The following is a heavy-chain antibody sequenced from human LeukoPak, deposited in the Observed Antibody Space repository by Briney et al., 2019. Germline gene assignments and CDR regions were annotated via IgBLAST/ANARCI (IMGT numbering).Heavy chain of an antibody. V-gene: IGHV3-48*03. Sequence: GGSLRLSCAASEFSLKTFEMNWVRQAPGKGLEWASYIGSSGGPIYYADSVKGRLTISRDNAKNLLYLQMNSLRAEDTAVYYCVREDTVDALDIWGQGTMVTVSS. CDR1: EFSLKTFE. CDR2: IGSSGGPI. CDR3: VREDTVDALDI. D-gene: IGHD4-17*01. J-gene: IGHJ3*02.